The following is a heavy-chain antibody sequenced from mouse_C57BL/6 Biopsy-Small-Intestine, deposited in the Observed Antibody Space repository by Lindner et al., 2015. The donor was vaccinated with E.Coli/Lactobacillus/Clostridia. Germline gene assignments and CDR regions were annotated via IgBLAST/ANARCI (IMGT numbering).Heavy chain of an antibody. Sequence: VQLQESGEGLVKPGGSLKLSCAASGFTFSVSGMSWVRQTPDKRLEWVATISVGGSYTYYPDSVKGRFTISRDNAKNTLYLQLSSLKSEDTAMYYCARHAGYYAMDYWGQGTSVTVSS. V-gene: IGHV5-6*01. CDR3: ARHAGYYAMDY. CDR1: GFTFSVSG. CDR2: ISVGGSYT. J-gene: IGHJ4*01.